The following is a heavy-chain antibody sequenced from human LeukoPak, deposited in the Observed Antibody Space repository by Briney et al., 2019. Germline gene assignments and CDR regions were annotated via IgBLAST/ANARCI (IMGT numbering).Heavy chain of an antibody. CDR2: ISYDGSNK. CDR1: GFTFSSYA. J-gene: IGHJ4*02. Sequence: PGGSLRLSCAASGFTFSSYAMHWVRQAPGKGLEWVAVISYDGSNKYYADSVKGRFTISKDNSKNTLYLQMNSLRAEDTAVYYCARGQLWSQIDYWGQGTLVTVSS. D-gene: IGHD5-18*01. V-gene: IGHV3-30-3*01. CDR3: ARGQLWSQIDY.